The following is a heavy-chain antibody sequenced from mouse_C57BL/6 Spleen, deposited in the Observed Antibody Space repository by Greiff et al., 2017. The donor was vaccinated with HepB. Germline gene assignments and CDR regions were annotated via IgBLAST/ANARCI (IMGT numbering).Heavy chain of an antibody. Sequence: QVQLKQPGAELVRPGSSVKLSCKASGYTFTSYWMHWVKQRPIQGLEWIGNIDPSDSETHYNQKFKDKATLTVDKSSSTAYMQLSSLTSEDSAVYYCARTYYGSSYVPDYWGQGTTLTVSS. V-gene: IGHV1-52*01. CDR3: ARTYYGSSYVPDY. CDR1: GYTFTSYW. D-gene: IGHD1-1*01. CDR2: IDPSDSET. J-gene: IGHJ2*01.